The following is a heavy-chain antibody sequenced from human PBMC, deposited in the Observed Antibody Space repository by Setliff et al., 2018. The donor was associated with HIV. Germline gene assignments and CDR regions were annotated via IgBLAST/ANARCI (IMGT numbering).Heavy chain of an antibody. CDR2: TRNEGNSYTT. CDR1: VLTFSDHY. V-gene: IGHV3-72*01. Sequence: SLRLSCAASVLTFSDHYMDWVRQAPGKGREWVGRTRNEGNSYTTEYAASVKGRFTISRDDSKNSLYLQMNSLKTEDTAVYYCARGRLLWSGSYYYYYMDVWGKGATVTVSS. D-gene: IGHD3-10*01. CDR3: ARGRLLWSGSYYYYYMDV. J-gene: IGHJ6*03.